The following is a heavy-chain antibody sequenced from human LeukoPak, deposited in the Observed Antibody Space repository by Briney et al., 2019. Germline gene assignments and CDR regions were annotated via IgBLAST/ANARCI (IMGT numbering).Heavy chain of an antibody. CDR2: IYYSGST. J-gene: IGHJ4*02. Sequence: SETLSLTCTVSGGSISSGGYYWSWIRQHPGKGLEWIGYIYYSGSTYYNPSLKSRVTISVDTSKNQSSLKLSSVTAADTAVYYCARGLNPAYSSGWYYFDYGGQGTLVTVSS. D-gene: IGHD6-19*01. CDR1: GGSISSGGYY. V-gene: IGHV4-31*03. CDR3: ARGLNPAYSSGWYYFDY.